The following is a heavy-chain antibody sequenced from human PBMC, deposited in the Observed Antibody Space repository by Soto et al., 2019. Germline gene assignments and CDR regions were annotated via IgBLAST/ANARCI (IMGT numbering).Heavy chain of an antibody. D-gene: IGHD5-12*01. CDR2: TYFRSKWYN. CDR3: AKGDNLGPKTGYAFDP. V-gene: IGHV6-1*01. Sequence: SQTLSLTCAISGDSVSSDSAAWNWIRQSPSRGLEWLGRTYFRSKWYNDYAVSVKSRIIINPDTSNNQFSLQLNSVTPEDTAVYFCAKGDNLGPKTGYAFDPWGQGIMVTVSS. CDR1: GDSVSSDSAA. J-gene: IGHJ5*02.